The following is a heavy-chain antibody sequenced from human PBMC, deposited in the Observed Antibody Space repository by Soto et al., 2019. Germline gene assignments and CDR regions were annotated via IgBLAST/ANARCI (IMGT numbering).Heavy chain of an antibody. J-gene: IGHJ6*02. Sequence: ASVKVSCKASGYTFTSYGISWVRQAPGQGLEWMGWISAYNGNTNYAQKLQGRVTMTTDTSTSTAYMELRSLRSDDTAVYYCARVEQQLVASHSYGMDVWGQGTTVTVSS. V-gene: IGHV1-18*01. CDR2: ISAYNGNT. D-gene: IGHD6-13*01. CDR1: GYTFTSYG. CDR3: ARVEQQLVASHSYGMDV.